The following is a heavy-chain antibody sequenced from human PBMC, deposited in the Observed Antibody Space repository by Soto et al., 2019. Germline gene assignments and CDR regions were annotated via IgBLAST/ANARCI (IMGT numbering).Heavy chain of an antibody. D-gene: IGHD3-3*01. V-gene: IGHV3-33*01. CDR1: GFTFSSYG. CDR3: ARTGYDFWSGYYFYYYYYMDV. CDR2: IWYDGSNK. J-gene: IGHJ6*03. Sequence: GGSLRLSCAASGFTFSSYGMHWVRQAPGKGLEWVAVIWYDGSNKYYADSVKGRFTISRDNSKNTLYLQMNSLRAEDTAVYYCARTGYDFWSGYYFYYYYYMDVWGKGTTVTVSS.